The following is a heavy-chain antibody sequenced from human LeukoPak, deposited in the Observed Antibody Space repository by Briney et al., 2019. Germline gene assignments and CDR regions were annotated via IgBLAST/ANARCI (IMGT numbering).Heavy chain of an antibody. D-gene: IGHD3-10*01. CDR2: INWNGGST. CDR3: AKDTLRVRGVIIRDYYFDY. V-gene: IGHV3-20*04. J-gene: IGHJ4*02. CDR1: GIIFDDND. Sequence: GGSLRLSCAASGIIFDDNDMSWVRQAPGKGLEWVSGINWNGGSTAYADSVKGRFTISRDNSKNSLYLQMNSLRAEDTALYYCAKDTLRVRGVIIRDYYFDYWGQGALVTVSS.